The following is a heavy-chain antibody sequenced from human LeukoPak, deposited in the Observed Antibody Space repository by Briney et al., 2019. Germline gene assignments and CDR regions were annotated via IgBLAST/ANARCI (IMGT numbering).Heavy chain of an antibody. J-gene: IGHJ5*02. D-gene: IGHD3-22*01. V-gene: IGHV4-61*01. CDR3: ARANLRYCDSSGYWNWFDP. CDR1: GGSVSSGSYY. Sequence: SETLSLTCTVSGGSVSSGSYYWSWIRQPPGKGLEWIGYIYYSGSTNYNPSLKSRVTISVDTSKNQFSLKLSSVTAADTAVYYCARANLRYCDSSGYWNWFDPWGQGTLVTVSS. CDR2: IYYSGST.